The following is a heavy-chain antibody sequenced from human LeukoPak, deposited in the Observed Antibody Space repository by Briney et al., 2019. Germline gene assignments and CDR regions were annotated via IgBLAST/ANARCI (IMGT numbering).Heavy chain of an antibody. CDR1: GFTFSTYW. V-gene: IGHV3-48*04. CDR2: ISGSGSTI. CDR3: GLSGGSSPAY. Sequence: PGGSLRLSCAASGFTFSTYWMHWVRQAPGEGLEWVSDISGSGSTINYADSVKGRFTISRDSAKKSLYLQMNSLRAEDTAVYYCGLSGGSSPAYWGQGTLVTVPS. J-gene: IGHJ4*02. D-gene: IGHD2-15*01.